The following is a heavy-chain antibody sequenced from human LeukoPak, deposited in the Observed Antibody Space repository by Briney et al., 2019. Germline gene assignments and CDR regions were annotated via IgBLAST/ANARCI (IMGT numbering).Heavy chain of an antibody. CDR3: ARDRGWERDFDY. V-gene: IGHV1-18*01. D-gene: IGHD1-26*01. CDR1: GGTFSSYA. Sequence: ASVKVSCKASGGTFSSYAISWVRQAPGQGLEWMGWISAYNGNTNYAQKLQGRVTMTTDTSTSTAYMELRSLRSDDTAVYYCARDRGWERDFDYWGQGTLVTVSS. J-gene: IGHJ4*02. CDR2: ISAYNGNT.